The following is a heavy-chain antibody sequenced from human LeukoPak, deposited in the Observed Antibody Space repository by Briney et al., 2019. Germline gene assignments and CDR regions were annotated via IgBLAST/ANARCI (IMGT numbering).Heavy chain of an antibody. CDR2: IFHPGST. J-gene: IGHJ4*02. V-gene: IGHV4-39*01. Sequence: SETLSLTCSVSGYSISDGTYYWGWIRQPPGKGLEWIGSIFHPGSTLYHPPPRSRVTMSVDTSTNQSSLQLSSVTAADTAVFYCARHLYRGVTEYWGQGTLVTVSS. CDR3: ARHLYRGVTEY. CDR1: GYSISDGTYY. D-gene: IGHD3-10*01.